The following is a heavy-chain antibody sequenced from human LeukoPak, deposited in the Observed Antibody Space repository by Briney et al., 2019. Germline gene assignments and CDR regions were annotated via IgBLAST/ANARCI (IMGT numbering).Heavy chain of an antibody. CDR3: ARVPYYYGSGSPLGPFGY. Sequence: ASVKVSCKASGYTFTSYGISWVRQAPGQGLEWMGWISAYNGNTNYAQKFQGRVTITRDTSASTAYMELSSLRSEDTAVYYCARVPYYYGSGSPLGPFGYWGQGTLVTVSS. D-gene: IGHD3-10*01. J-gene: IGHJ4*02. V-gene: IGHV1-18*01. CDR1: GYTFTSYG. CDR2: ISAYNGNT.